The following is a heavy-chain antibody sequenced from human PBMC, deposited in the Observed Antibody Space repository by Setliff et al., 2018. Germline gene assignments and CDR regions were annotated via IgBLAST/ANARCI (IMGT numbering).Heavy chain of an antibody. CDR2: IRYDGSYE. J-gene: IGHJ4*01. CDR3: AKASLAYSFGYYFDS. Sequence: GESLKISCTASESTFSSFGMHWVRQAPGKGLEWVGFIRYDGSYEYYADSVQGRFTISRDNSKNTLSLHMNNLRPEDTALYYCAKASLAYSFGYYFDSWGQGALVTVSS. V-gene: IGHV3-30*02. CDR1: ESTFSSFG. D-gene: IGHD5-18*01.